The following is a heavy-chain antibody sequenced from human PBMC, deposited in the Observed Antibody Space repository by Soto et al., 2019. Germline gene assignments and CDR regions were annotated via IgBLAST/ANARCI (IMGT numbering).Heavy chain of an antibody. J-gene: IGHJ3*02. Sequence: GGSLRLSCAASGFTFSSYEMNWVRQAPGKGLEWVSYISSSGSTIYYADSVKGRFTISRDNAKNSLYLQMNSLRAEDTAVYYCARGGLRWAFDIWGQGTMVTVSS. CDR3: ARGGLRWAFDI. D-gene: IGHD4-17*01. CDR1: GFTFSSYE. V-gene: IGHV3-48*03. CDR2: ISSSGSTI.